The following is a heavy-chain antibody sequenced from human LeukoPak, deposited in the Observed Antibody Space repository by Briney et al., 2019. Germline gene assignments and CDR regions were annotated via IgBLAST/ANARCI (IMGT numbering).Heavy chain of an antibody. D-gene: IGHD5-24*01. V-gene: IGHV1-2*02. CDR3: ARGYIGYFDY. CDR1: GDSFTGND. Sequence: ASVKGSWKTSGDSFTGNDMQWVRQAPRHGFEWMGWINSNSGGTNYAQKFQGRVTMTRDTSISTVYMELSSLRFDDTAVYFCARGYIGYFDYWGQGTLVTVSS. J-gene: IGHJ4*02. CDR2: INSNSGGT.